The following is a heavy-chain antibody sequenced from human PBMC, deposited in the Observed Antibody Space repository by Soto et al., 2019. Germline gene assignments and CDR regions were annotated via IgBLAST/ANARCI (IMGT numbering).Heavy chain of an antibody. CDR1: GFTFSNYA. D-gene: IGHD3-22*01. V-gene: IGHV3-23*01. CDR3: AKDTYYYDSSGRYGMDG. Sequence: GGSLRLSCVASGFTFSNYATSWVRQAPGKGLEWVSTISGSDSSTYYADSVKGRFTISRDNSKNTLYLQMNSLRVEDTAVYYCAKDTYYYDSSGRYGMDGWGQGTTVTVSS. CDR2: ISGSDSST. J-gene: IGHJ6*02.